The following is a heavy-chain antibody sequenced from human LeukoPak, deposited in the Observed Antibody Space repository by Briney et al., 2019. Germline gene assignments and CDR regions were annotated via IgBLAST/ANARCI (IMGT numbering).Heavy chain of an antibody. CDR1: GYTFTDYY. J-gene: IGHJ4*02. D-gene: IGHD3-10*01. V-gene: IGHV1-2*06. Sequence: GASVKVSCKASGYTFTDYYIHWVRQAPGQGLEWMGRINPNSGATNYTQKFQGRVTMTRDTSISTAYMELSRLRSDDTAVYYCARVGYHGSGSYSPYWGQGTLVTVSS. CDR2: INPNSGAT. CDR3: ARVGYHGSGSYSPY.